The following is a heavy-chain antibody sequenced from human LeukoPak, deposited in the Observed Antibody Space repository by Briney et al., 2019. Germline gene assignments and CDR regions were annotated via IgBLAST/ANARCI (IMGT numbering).Heavy chain of an antibody. Sequence: GGSLRLSCAASGFTFSSYAMHWVRHTPGTGLEWVAFISYDGSTKYYAGSVKGRFTISRDNSKNTLYLQMNSLRAEDTALYYCAKDKRYSTGWYFDYWGQGTLVTVSS. CDR1: GFTFSSYA. D-gene: IGHD6-19*01. CDR3: AKDKRYSTGWYFDY. J-gene: IGHJ4*02. V-gene: IGHV3-30*18. CDR2: ISYDGSTK.